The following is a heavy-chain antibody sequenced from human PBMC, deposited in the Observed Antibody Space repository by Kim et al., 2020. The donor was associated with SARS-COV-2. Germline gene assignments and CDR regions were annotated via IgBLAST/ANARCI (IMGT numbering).Heavy chain of an antibody. Sequence: GGSLRLSCAASGFSFSAYGMSWVRQAPGKGLEWLSLVSGNGVATYYADSVKGLLTISRDNSKNTLYLQMNSLRADDTAVYYCARKGQSGYFPFDYWGPGTLVTVSS. V-gene: IGHV3-23*01. CDR1: GFSFSAYG. J-gene: IGHJ4*02. D-gene: IGHD3-3*01. CDR2: VSGNGVAT. CDR3: ARKGQSGYFPFDY.